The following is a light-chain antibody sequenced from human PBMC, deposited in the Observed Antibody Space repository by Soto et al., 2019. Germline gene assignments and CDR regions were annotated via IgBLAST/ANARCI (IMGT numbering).Light chain of an antibody. CDR1: QSVSSSY. Sequence: IVLTQSPGTLSLSPGERATLSCRASQSVSSSYLAWYQQKPGQAPRLLIYGASSRATGIPDRFSGSGSGTDFTLTISRLEAEDFAVYYCQQYGSSVVTFGQGTKVEIK. V-gene: IGKV3-20*01. CDR2: GAS. CDR3: QQYGSSVVT. J-gene: IGKJ1*01.